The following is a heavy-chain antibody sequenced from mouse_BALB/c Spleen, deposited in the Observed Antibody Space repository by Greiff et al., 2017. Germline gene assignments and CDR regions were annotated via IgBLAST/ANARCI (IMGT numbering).Heavy chain of an antibody. CDR3: AREVYYGSYAMDY. J-gene: IGHJ4*01. D-gene: IGHD1-1*01. V-gene: IGHV5-17*02. CDR2: ISSGSSTI. CDR1: GFTFSSFG. Sequence: EVKLEESGGGLVQPGGSRKLSCAASGFTFSSFGMHWVRQAPEKGLEWVAYISSGSSTIYYADTVKGRFTISRDNPKNTLFLQMTSLRSEDTAMYYCAREVYYGSYAMDYWGQGTSVTVSS.